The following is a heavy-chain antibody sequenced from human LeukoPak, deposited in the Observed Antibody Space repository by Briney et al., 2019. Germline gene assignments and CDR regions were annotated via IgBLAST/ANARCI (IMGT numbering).Heavy chain of an antibody. CDR2: IIPVFGTT. D-gene: IGHD4-17*01. CDR3: ARDTVSDGDYHKWFDP. V-gene: IGHV1-69*13. J-gene: IGHJ5*02. CDR1: GGSFSSYA. Sequence: SVKVSCKASGGSFSSYAISWVRQAPGQGLEWMGGIIPVFGTTNYAQKFQGRVTITADESTSAAYMELSSLRSEDTALYYCARDTVSDGDYHKWFDPWGQGTLVTVSS.